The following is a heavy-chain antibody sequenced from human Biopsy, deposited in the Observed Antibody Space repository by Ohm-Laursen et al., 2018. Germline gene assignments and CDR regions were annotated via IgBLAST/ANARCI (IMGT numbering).Heavy chain of an antibody. CDR3: AADINVWNVNY. Sequence: ASVKVSCKVSGYSLIELSMHWVRQAPGQGLEWMGGFAPENGRIVYSQKFQGRVTMTEDTSTSTAYMEVWRLRSDDTAVYYCAADINVWNVNYWGQGTQVIVSS. CDR1: GYSLIELS. D-gene: IGHD1-1*01. J-gene: IGHJ4*02. V-gene: IGHV1-24*01. CDR2: FAPENGRI.